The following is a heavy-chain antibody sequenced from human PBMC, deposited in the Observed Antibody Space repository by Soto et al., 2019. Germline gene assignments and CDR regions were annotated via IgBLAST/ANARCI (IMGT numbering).Heavy chain of an antibody. D-gene: IGHD3-22*01. V-gene: IGHV3-23*01. CDR2: ISGSGGST. Sequence: LRLSCAASGFTFSSYAMSWVRQAPGKGLEWVSAISGSGGSTYYADSVKGRFTISRDNSKNTLYLQMNSLRAEDTAVYYCSIGNYYDSSGYYSPWPSFDYWGQGTLVTVSS. J-gene: IGHJ4*02. CDR3: SIGNYYDSSGYYSPWPSFDY. CDR1: GFTFSSYA.